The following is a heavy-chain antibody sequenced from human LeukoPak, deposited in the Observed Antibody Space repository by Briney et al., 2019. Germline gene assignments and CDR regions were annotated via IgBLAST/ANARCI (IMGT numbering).Heavy chain of an antibody. CDR2: TYYRSKWYN. Sequence: SQTLSLTCAISGDSFSSNSAAWNWLRQSPSRGLEWLGRTYYRSKWYNDYAVSVKSLITINPDTSKNQFSLQLNSVTPEDTAVYYCARAGVVVKGSAFDIWGQGTMVTVSS. CDR3: ARAGVVVKGSAFDI. CDR1: GDSFSSNSAA. J-gene: IGHJ3*02. D-gene: IGHD3-22*01. V-gene: IGHV6-1*01.